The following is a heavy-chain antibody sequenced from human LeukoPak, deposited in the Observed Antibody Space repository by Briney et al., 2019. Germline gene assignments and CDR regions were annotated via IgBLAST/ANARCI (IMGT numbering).Heavy chain of an antibody. V-gene: IGHV1-8*01. CDR2: MNSNSGNT. Sequence: ASVKVSCKASGYTFTSYDINWVRQATGQGLEWMGWMNSNSGNTGYAQKFQGRVTMTRNTSISTAYMELSSLRSEDTAVYYCARGPSRVLWFGELLNYWFDPWGQGTLVAVSS. CDR1: GYTFTSYD. J-gene: IGHJ5*02. CDR3: ARGPSRVLWFGELLNYWFDP. D-gene: IGHD3-10*01.